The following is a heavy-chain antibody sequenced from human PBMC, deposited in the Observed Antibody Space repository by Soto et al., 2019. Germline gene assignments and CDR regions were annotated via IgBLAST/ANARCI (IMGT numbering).Heavy chain of an antibody. CDR3: ARGDEVAATLIYYYGMDV. CDR2: IKQDGSEK. CDR1: GFTFSSYL. D-gene: IGHD2-15*01. Sequence: PGGSLIISCAASGFTFSSYLMIWVRQAPGKGLEWVANIKQDGSEKYYVDSVKGRFTISRDNAKNSLYLQMNSLRAEDTAVYYCARGDEVAATLIYYYGMDVWGQGTTVNVS. J-gene: IGHJ6*02. V-gene: IGHV3-7*03.